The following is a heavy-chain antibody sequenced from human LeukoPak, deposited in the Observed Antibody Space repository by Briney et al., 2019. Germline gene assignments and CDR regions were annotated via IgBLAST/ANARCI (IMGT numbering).Heavy chain of an antibody. J-gene: IGHJ6*02. CDR3: ARQGPYYYYGMDV. Sequence: ASVKVSCKASGYTFNNHYMYWVRQAPGQGLEWMGVINPSGGSTSYAQKFQGRVTMTRDTSTRTVYMEVNSLRSEDTAVYYCARQGPYYYYGMDVWGQGTTVTVSS. V-gene: IGHV1-46*02. CDR2: INPSGGST. CDR1: GYTFNNHY.